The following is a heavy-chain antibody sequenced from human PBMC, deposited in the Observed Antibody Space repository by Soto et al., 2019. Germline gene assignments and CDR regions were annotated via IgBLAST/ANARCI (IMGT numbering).Heavy chain of an antibody. J-gene: IGHJ4*02. CDR1: GGSVGDSNYY. CDR2: VHYDHSI. Sequence: QLQLQQSGPGLVKPAETLFLSCTVSGGSVGDSNYYWGWIRQSPGKALQWIGNVHYDHSIHSTPSLESRLTISIDTLNNKFSLKLTSVIAADTAVYYCARQSGRYGEADNWGQGTLVTVSS. CDR3: ARQSGRYGEADN. V-gene: IGHV4-39*01. D-gene: IGHD1-26*01.